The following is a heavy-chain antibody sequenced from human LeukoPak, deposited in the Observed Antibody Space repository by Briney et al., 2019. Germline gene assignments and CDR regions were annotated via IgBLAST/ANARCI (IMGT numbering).Heavy chain of an antibody. CDR2: MNPNSGNT. CDR1: GYTFTTYD. CDR3: AREVPDSGWAAYHYYYMDV. Sequence: ASVKVSCKASGYTFTTYDINWVRQATGQGLEWMGWMNPNSGNTGYAQKFQGRVTMTRNTSISTAYMELSSLTSDDTAVYYCAREVPDSGWAAYHYYYMDVWGKGTTVIISS. D-gene: IGHD6-19*01. V-gene: IGHV1-8*02. J-gene: IGHJ6*03.